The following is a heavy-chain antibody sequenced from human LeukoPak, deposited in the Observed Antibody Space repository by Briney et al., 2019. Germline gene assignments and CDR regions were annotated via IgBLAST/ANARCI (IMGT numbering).Heavy chain of an antibody. V-gene: IGHV1-2*02. CDR2: INPNSGGT. CDR1: GYTFTGYY. CDR3: ARQPKSGSYFDY. D-gene: IGHD1-26*01. Sequence: ASVKVSCKASGYTFTGYYMHGVRQAPGQGLEWMGWINPNSGGTNYAQKFQGRVTMTRDTSISTAYMELSRLRSDDTAVYYCARQPKSGSYFDYWGQGTLVTVSS. J-gene: IGHJ4*02.